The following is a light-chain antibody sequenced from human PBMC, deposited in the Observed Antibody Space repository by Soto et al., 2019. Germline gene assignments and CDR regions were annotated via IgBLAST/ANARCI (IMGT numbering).Light chain of an antibody. J-gene: IGKJ3*01. CDR2: GAS. CDR1: QTISDNY. Sequence: DIVLTQSPGTLSLSPGERATLSCRASQTISDNYFAWYQQKPGKSPRLLISGASIRAPGIPDRFSGSGSETDFTLTISRLEPEDFAFYYCQQYGSSPEISFGPGTKVDIK. V-gene: IGKV3-20*01. CDR3: QQYGSSPEIS.